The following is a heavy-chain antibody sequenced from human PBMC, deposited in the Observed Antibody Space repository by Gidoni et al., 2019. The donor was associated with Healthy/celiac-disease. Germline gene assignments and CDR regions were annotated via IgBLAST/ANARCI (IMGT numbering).Heavy chain of an antibody. D-gene: IGHD3-3*01. V-gene: IGHV4-59*01. J-gene: IGHJ3*02. CDR3: ARDRGWSPGGDAFDI. CDR2: IYYSGST. Sequence: QVQLQESGPGLVKPSETLSLTCTVPGGSISSYYWSWIRQPPGKGLEWLGYIYYSGSTNYNPSLKSRVTISVDTSKNQFSLKLSSVTAADTAVYYCARDRGWSPGGDAFDIWGQGTMVTVSS. CDR1: GGSISSYY.